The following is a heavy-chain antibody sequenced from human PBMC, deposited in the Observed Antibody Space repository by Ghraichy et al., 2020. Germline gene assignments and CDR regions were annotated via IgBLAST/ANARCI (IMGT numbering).Heavy chain of an antibody. J-gene: IGHJ4*02. Sequence: ASVKVSCKASGYTFTGYYMHWVRQAPGQGLEWMGRINPNSGGTNYAQKFQGRVTMTRDTSISTAYMELSRLRSDDTAVYYCARDSPRARDFDYWGQGTLVTVSS. CDR1: GYTFTGYY. V-gene: IGHV1-2*06. CDR3: ARDSPRARDFDY. CDR2: INPNSGGT.